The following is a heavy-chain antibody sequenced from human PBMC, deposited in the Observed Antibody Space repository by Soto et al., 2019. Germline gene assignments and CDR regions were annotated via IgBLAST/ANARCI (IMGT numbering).Heavy chain of an antibody. J-gene: IGHJ4*02. CDR1: GFTFSSYW. D-gene: IGHD2-2*02. V-gene: IGHV3-74*01. CDR3: ARGFTYPGDFDY. CDR2: INSDGSST. Sequence: PGGSLRLSCAASGFTFSSYWMHWVRQAPGKGLVWVSRINSDGSSTSYADSVKGRFTISRDNAKNTLYLQMNSLRAEDTAVYYCARGFTYPGDFDYWGQGTLVTVSS.